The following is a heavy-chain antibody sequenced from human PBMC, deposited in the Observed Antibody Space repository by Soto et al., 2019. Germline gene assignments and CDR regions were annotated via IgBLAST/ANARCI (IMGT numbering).Heavy chain of an antibody. CDR3: ARYLGHNFDY. Sequence: QVQLQESGPGLVKPSETLSLTCTVSGGSISSYYWSWIRQPPGKGLEWIGYIYYSGSTNYNPSLKRRVTISVDTSKNQFSRKLSSVTAADPAVYYCARYLGHNFDYWGQGTLVTVSS. CDR1: GGSISSYY. V-gene: IGHV4-59*08. CDR2: IYYSGST. J-gene: IGHJ4*02.